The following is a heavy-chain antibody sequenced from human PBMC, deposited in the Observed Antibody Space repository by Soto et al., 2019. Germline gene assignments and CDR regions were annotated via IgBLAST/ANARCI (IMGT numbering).Heavy chain of an antibody. CDR1: GFTFRNYG. Sequence: GGSLRLSCAASGFTFRNYGMHWVRQAPGKGLEWVAVISHDGSDKYYADSMKGRFIISRDNSENTLFLNMNSLKPEDTAVYYCAKANHHLVHDYWGQGTLVTVSS. V-gene: IGHV3-30*18. D-gene: IGHD2-8*02. J-gene: IGHJ4*02. CDR2: ISHDGSDK. CDR3: AKANHHLVHDY.